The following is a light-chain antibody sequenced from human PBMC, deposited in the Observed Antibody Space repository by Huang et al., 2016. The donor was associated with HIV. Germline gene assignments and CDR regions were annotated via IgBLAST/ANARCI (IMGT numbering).Light chain of an antibody. CDR3: QQTYSAPIT. V-gene: IGKV1-39*01. CDR1: QSISSY. CDR2: ATS. J-gene: IGKJ5*01. Sequence: DIQMTQSPSSLSASVGDRVIITCRASQSISSYLNWYQQKPGKAPKFLMYATSSLESGVPSGFSGSGSGTNFTLTISTLQPDDFATYYCQQTYSAPITFGQGTRLEMK.